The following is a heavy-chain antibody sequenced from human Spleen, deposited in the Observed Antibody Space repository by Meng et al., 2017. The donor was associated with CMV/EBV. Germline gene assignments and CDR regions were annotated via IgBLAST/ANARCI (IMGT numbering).Heavy chain of an antibody. D-gene: IGHD2-21*01. Sequence: GESLKISCKVSGHTFNSYGITWVRQAPGQGLEWVGWISSYNSNTNYAQKFLGRVTLTTDTSTSIAYMELRSLRSDDTAVYYCATIAYCGGDCYQVHPLYDHWGQGTLVTVSS. CDR1: GHTFNSYG. V-gene: IGHV1-18*01. J-gene: IGHJ5*02. CDR3: ATIAYCGGDCYQVHPLYDH. CDR2: ISSYNSNT.